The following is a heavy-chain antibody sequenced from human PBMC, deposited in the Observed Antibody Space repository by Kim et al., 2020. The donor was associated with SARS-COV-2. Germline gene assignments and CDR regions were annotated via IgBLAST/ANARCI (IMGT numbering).Heavy chain of an antibody. CDR2: IYSGGST. CDR3: AVTGVGPGGDAFDI. Sequence: GGSLRLSCAASGFTVSSNYMSWVRQAPGKGLEWVSVIYSGGSTYYADSVKGRFTISRDNSKNTLYLQMNSLRAEDTAVYYCAVTGVGPGGDAFDIWGQGTMVTVSS. J-gene: IGHJ3*02. CDR1: GFTVSSNY. D-gene: IGHD3-10*01. V-gene: IGHV3-53*01.